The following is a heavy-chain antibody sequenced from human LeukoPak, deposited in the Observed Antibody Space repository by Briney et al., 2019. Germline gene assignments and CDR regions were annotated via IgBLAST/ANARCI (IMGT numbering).Heavy chain of an antibody. J-gene: IGHJ4*02. Sequence: GGSLRLSCSASGFTFSNYPMHWVRDTPGKGLEYVSAISSNGGDTYYTDSVKGRFTISRDNSENTLYLQMSSLRAEDTALYYCVKVTGYRAYDYWGQGTLVTVS. CDR2: ISSNGGDT. CDR1: GFTFSNYP. D-gene: IGHD1-26*01. CDR3: VKVTGYRAYDY. V-gene: IGHV3-64D*06.